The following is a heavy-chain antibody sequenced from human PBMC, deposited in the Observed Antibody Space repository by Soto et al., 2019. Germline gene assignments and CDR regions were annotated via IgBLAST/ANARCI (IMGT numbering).Heavy chain of an antibody. CDR2: IWYDGSNK. J-gene: IGHJ4*02. CDR3: VRASRQLVYFDY. V-gene: IGHV3-33*01. CDR1: GFTFSSYG. D-gene: IGHD6-13*01. Sequence: QVQLVESGGGVVQPGRSLRLSCAASGFTFSSYGMHWVRQAPGKGLEWVAVIWYDGSNKYYADSVKGRFTISRDNSKNTLYLQMNSLRAEDTAVYYCVRASRQLVYFDYWGQGTLVTVSS.